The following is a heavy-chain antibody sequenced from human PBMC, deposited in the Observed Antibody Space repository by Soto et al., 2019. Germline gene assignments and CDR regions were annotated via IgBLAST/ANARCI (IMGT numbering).Heavy chain of an antibody. V-gene: IGHV4-39*01. Sequence: QLQLQESGPGLVKPSETLSLTCTVSGGSISSSGYYWGWIRQPPGKGLEWIGNIYYRGSNNYNPSPKSRVPISADTSKNQFSLKVSSVTAADTAVYYCARRSYYGSGSIFDYWGQGTLVTVSS. CDR2: IYYRGSN. J-gene: IGHJ4*02. D-gene: IGHD3-10*01. CDR1: GGSISSSGYY. CDR3: ARRSYYGSGSIFDY.